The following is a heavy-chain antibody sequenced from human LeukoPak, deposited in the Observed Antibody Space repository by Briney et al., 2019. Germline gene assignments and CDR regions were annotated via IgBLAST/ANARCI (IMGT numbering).Heavy chain of an antibody. Sequence: PSETLSLTCTVSGGSISSYYWSWIRQPPGKGLEWIGYIYYSGSTNYNPSLKSRVTISVDTSKNQFSLKLSSVTAADTAVYYCARGIVGATTSPGYYYYYYYTDVWGKGTTVTISS. V-gene: IGHV4-59*01. J-gene: IGHJ6*03. CDR1: GGSISSYY. D-gene: IGHD1-26*01. CDR2: IYYSGST. CDR3: ARGIVGATTSPGYYYYYYYTDV.